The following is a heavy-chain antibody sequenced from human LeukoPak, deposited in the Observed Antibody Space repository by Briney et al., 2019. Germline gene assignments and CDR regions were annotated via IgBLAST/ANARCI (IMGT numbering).Heavy chain of an antibody. CDR2: ISSSSSTI. Sequence: GGSLRLSCAASGFTFSIYSMNWVRQAPGKGLEWVSYISSSSSTIYYADSVKGRFTISRDNAKNSLYLQMNSLRAEDTAMYYCARGHYGLDVWGPGTTVTVSS. J-gene: IGHJ6*02. V-gene: IGHV3-48*04. CDR3: ARGHYGLDV. CDR1: GFTFSIYS.